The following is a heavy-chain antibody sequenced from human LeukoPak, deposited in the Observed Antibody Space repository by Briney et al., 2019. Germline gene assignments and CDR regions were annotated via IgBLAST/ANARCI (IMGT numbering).Heavy chain of an antibody. Sequence: ASVKVSCKASGYTFTSYGINWVRQAPGQGLEWMGWISAYNAYTNYAQIFQGRVTMTTDTSTATAYMELRSLRSDDTAVYYCARGGNYFRFDPWGQGTLVTVSS. V-gene: IGHV1-18*01. D-gene: IGHD1-26*01. J-gene: IGHJ5*02. CDR1: GYTFTSYG. CDR3: ARGGNYFRFDP. CDR2: ISAYNAYT.